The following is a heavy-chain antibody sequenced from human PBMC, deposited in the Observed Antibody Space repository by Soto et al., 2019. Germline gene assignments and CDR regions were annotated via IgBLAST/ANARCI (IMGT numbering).Heavy chain of an antibody. Sequence: PSETLSLTCSVSGGSISSGDDYWSWIRQPPGKGLEWIGYSDYSGSTYYNPSLKSRVTISADTSKNQFSLKLYSVTAADTAVYYCGRRPRIITIFGVVENWGQGILVTVSS. CDR3: GRRPRIITIFGVVEN. CDR1: GGSISSGDDY. J-gene: IGHJ4*02. V-gene: IGHV4-30-4*01. D-gene: IGHD3-3*01. CDR2: SDYSGST.